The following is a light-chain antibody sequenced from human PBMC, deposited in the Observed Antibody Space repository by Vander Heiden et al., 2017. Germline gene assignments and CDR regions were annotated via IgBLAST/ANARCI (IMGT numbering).Light chain of an antibody. Sequence: QSALTQPPSVSRSPGQSVTISCTGTSSSVGSYNRVSWYQQPPGTAPKLMVYGVSSRRSGVPDRFSGSKSGNTASLTITGLQAEDEADYYCSSYTSSSTFVVFGGGTKLTVL. CDR3: SSYTSSSTFVV. CDR1: SSSVGSYNR. V-gene: IGLV2-18*02. J-gene: IGLJ2*01. CDR2: GVS.